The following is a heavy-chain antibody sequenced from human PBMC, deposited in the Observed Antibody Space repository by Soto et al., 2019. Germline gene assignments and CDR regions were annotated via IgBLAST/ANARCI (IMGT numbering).Heavy chain of an antibody. CDR3: ARGVSAGVDY. J-gene: IGHJ4*02. CDR1: GYSFTSLD. D-gene: IGHD1-26*01. Sequence: QVQLVQSGAEVREPGASVKVSCKASGYSFTSLDINWVRQTAGQGLEWMGWMQPSTGRTGYAQKFQGSVTMTRYTSINTAYMELTTLTSDDTAFYFCARGVSAGVDYWGQGTLVTVSS. CDR2: MQPSTGRT. V-gene: IGHV1-8*01.